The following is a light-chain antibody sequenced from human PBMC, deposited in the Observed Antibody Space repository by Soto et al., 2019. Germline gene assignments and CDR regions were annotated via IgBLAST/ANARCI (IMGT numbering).Light chain of an antibody. Sequence: EIVLTQSPVTLSLSPGERATLSCGASQSLSSNSLAWYQHKPGLAPRLLVYGASIRATGIPDRFSGSGSGTDFTLTISRLEPEDFAVYYCQHYGSSPPYTFGQGTKLEIK. CDR3: QHYGSSPPYT. J-gene: IGKJ2*01. V-gene: IGKV3D-20*01. CDR1: QSLSSNS. CDR2: GAS.